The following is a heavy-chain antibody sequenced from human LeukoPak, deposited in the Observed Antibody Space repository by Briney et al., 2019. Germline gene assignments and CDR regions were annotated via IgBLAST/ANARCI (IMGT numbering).Heavy chain of an antibody. J-gene: IGHJ4*02. D-gene: IGHD7-27*01. CDR2: IKSKSECETT. CDR3: APPPGYWGSALFDF. Sequence: GGSLTLSCAASGFTFSCTNAWRNWVRQAPGKVLEWVGHIKSKSECETTDFDVHVKARFTRLRDDSNNTVYLQMNSLNTEDTAVYYCAPPPGYWGSALFDFWGQGAVVTVSS. CDR1: GFTFSCTNAW. V-gene: IGHV3-15*01.